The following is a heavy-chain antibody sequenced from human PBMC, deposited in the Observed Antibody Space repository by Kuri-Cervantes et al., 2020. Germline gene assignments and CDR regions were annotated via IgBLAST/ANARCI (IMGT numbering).Heavy chain of an antibody. Sequence: SETLSLTCTVSGGSISSYYWSWIRQPPGKGLEWIGEIYHSGSTNYNPSLKSRVTISVDKSKNQFSLKLSSVTAADTAVYYCARGAYGGVFDYWGQGTLVTCYS. V-gene: IGHV4-59*12. J-gene: IGHJ4*02. CDR1: GGSISSYY. CDR2: IYHSGST. D-gene: IGHD3-16*01. CDR3: ARGAYGGVFDY.